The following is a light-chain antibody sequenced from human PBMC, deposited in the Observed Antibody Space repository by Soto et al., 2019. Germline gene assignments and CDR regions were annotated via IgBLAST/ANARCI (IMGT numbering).Light chain of an antibody. CDR2: DVS. CDR1: PSNFGGYNY. CDR3: SSYTSSSISYV. Sequence: QSLLAQPSPSSGSPRQAMTISLTITPSNFGGYNYVSWYQQHPGKAPKLMIYDVSNRPSGVSNRFSGSKSGNTASLTISGLQAEDEADYYCSSYTSSSISYVFGTGTKVTVL. J-gene: IGLJ1*01. V-gene: IGLV2-14*01.